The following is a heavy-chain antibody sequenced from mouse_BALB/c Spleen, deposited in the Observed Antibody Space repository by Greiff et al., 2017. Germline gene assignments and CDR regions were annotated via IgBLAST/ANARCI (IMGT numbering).Heavy chain of an antibody. V-gene: IGHV1S81*02. J-gene: IGHJ4*01. CDR3: TREARGEVRRCYAMDY. D-gene: IGHD2-14*01. CDR2: INPSNGGT. CDR1: GYTFTSYY. Sequence: QVQLKESGAELVKPGASVKLSCKASGYTFTSYYMYWVKQRPGQGLEWIGEINPSNGGTNFNEKFKSKATLTVDKSSSTAYMQLSSLTSEDSAVYYCTREARGEVRRCYAMDYWGQGTSVTVSS.